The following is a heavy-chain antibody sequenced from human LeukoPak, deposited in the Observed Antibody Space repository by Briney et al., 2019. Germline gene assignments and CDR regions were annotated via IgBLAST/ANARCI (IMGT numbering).Heavy chain of an antibody. J-gene: IGHJ4*02. V-gene: IGHV4-61*01. CDR1: AGXGSSGSDY. CDR3: ARVVTTYYYDSSGDYFDY. CDR2: IYYSGST. Sequence: SETLSLTCTVSAGXGSSGSDYWSWIRQPPGKGLEWIGYIYYSGSTNYNPSLKSRVTISVDTSKNPFSLKLSSVTAADTAVYYCARVVTTYYYDSSGDYFDYWGQGTLVTVSS. D-gene: IGHD3-22*01.